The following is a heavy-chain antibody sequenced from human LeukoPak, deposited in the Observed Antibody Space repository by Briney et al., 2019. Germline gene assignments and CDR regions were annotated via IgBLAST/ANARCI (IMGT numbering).Heavy chain of an antibody. V-gene: IGHV3-48*03. J-gene: IGHJ3*02. Sequence: PGGSLRLSCAASGFSFRGYEMSWFRQAAGMGRAWVSYTGRSGSPIYYADSVRGRFNIPRDNAKNSLYLQMNSLRVEDTAVYYCAREDTVDGFDIWGRGTMVTVSS. CDR2: TGRSGSPI. CDR3: AREDTVDGFDI. D-gene: IGHD4-17*01. CDR1: GFSFRGYE.